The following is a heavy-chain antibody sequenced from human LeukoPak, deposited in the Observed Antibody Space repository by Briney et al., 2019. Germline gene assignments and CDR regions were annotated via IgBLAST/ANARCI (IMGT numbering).Heavy chain of an antibody. J-gene: IGHJ3*01. D-gene: IGHD3-10*01. V-gene: IGHV3-23*01. CDR3: AKGVRGVIRDAFDV. CDR2: ISGSSGIT. Sequence: GGSLRLSCTASGFTFSSYAMSWVRQPPGKGLEWVSGISGSSGITSDADSVRGRFTISRDNSKNMVYMQMNGLRDEDTAVYYRAKGVRGVIRDAFDVWGQGTIVTVSS. CDR1: GFTFSSYA.